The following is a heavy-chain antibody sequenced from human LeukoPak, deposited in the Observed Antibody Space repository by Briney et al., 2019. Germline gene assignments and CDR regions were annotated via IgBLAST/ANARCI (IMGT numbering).Heavy chain of an antibody. Sequence: GASVKVSCKASGYTFTNYGISWVRQAPGQGLEWMGGIIPIFGTANYAQKFQGRVTITADESTSTAYMELSSLRSEDTAVYYCARPLPGALLTFDYWGQGTLVTVSS. CDR2: IIPIFGTA. V-gene: IGHV1-69*13. CDR1: GYTFTNYG. CDR3: ARPLPGALLTFDY. J-gene: IGHJ4*02. D-gene: IGHD3-10*01.